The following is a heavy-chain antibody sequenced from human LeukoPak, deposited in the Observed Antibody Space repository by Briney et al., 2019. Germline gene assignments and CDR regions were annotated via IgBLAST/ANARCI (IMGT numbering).Heavy chain of an antibody. CDR3: ARHSYYYDSSGYYYFDY. J-gene: IGHJ4*02. D-gene: IGHD3-22*01. CDR2: INHSGST. V-gene: IGHV4-34*01. Sequence: TSETLSLTCAVYGGSFSGYYWSWIRQPPGKGLEWIGEINHSGSTNYNPSLKSRVTISVDTSKNQFSLELFSVTAADTAVYYCARHSYYYDSSGYYYFDYWGQGTLVTVSS. CDR1: GGSFSGYY.